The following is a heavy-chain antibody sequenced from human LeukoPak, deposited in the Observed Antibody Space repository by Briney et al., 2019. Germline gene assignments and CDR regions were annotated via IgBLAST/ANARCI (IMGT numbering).Heavy chain of an antibody. D-gene: IGHD2-15*01. CDR3: ARSRRYCSGGSCYSMWFDP. V-gene: IGHV4-59*01. Sequence: SGTLSLTCTVSGGSISSYYWSWIRQPPGKGLEWIGYIYYSGSTKYNPSPKSRVTISVATFKNQFSLKLSSVAAADTAVYYWARSRRYCSGGSCYSMWFDPWGQGTLVTVSS. CDR1: GGSISSYY. J-gene: IGHJ5*02. CDR2: IYYSGST.